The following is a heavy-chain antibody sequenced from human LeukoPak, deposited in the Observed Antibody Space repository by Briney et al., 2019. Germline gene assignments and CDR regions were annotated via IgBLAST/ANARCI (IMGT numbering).Heavy chain of an antibody. Sequence: GGSLRLSCTASGFTFGDYAMSWVRQAPGKGLEWVGFIRSKASGGTTEYTTSVKGRFTISRDDSKSIAYLQMNSLITEDTAVYYCTRGYSIDYWGQGTQVTVSS. CDR3: TRGYSIDY. V-gene: IGHV3-49*04. D-gene: IGHD4-11*01. J-gene: IGHJ4*02. CDR1: GFTFGDYA. CDR2: IRSKASGGTT.